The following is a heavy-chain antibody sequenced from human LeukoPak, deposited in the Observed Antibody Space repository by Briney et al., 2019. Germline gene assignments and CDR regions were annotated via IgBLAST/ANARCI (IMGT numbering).Heavy chain of an antibody. V-gene: IGHV1-2*02. D-gene: IGHD2-2*01. CDR1: GYTFTGYY. CDR3: ATDIVVAKPYYYYYMDV. CDR2: INPNSGGT. Sequence: GASVKVSCKASGYTFTGYYMHWVRQAPGQGLEWMGWINPNSGGTNYAQKFQGRVTMTRDTSISTAYMELSRLRSDDTAVYYCATDIVVAKPYYYYYMDVWGKGTTVTVSS. J-gene: IGHJ6*03.